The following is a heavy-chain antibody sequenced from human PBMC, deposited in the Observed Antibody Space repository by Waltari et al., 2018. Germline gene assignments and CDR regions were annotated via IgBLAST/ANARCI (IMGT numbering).Heavy chain of an antibody. CDR2: IYHDGTT. CDR3: SRQVLGYCTSAACRRLES. V-gene: IGHV4-38-2*01. J-gene: IGHJ4*02. Sequence: QVQLQESGPSLVKPSETLSLTCDVSGYAINSGFYWGCIRQPPGKGLEWIATIYHDGTTFYNPSLKSRVTVSMDTSKNQFSLKLGSVTAADTAVYYCSRQVLGYCTSAACRRLESWGQGTLVTVSS. CDR1: GYAINSGFY. D-gene: IGHD2-2*03.